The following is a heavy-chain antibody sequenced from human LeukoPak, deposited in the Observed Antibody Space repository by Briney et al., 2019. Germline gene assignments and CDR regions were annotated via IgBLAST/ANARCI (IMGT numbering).Heavy chain of an antibody. Sequence: PGGSLRLSCAASGFTFSSYSMNWVRQAPGKGLEWVSSISSSSSYIYYADSVKGRFTISRDNAKNSLYLQMNSLRAEDTAVYYCARDYYDSSGFHNWFDPWGQGTLVTVSS. CDR2: ISSSSSYI. CDR3: ARDYYDSSGFHNWFDP. D-gene: IGHD3-22*01. CDR1: GFTFSSYS. J-gene: IGHJ5*02. V-gene: IGHV3-21*01.